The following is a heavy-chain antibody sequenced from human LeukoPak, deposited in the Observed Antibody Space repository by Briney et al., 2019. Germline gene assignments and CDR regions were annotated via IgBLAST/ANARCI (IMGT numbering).Heavy chain of an antibody. J-gene: IGHJ4*02. CDR1: GYTFTSYY. CDR2: INPNSGGT. Sequence: ASVKVSCKASGYTFTSYYMHWVRQAPGQGLEWMGWINPNSGGTNYARNFQGRVTMTRDTSISTAYMELSRLRSDDTALYYCARAGSSSRWVNDYWGQGTLVTVSS. D-gene: IGHD6-13*01. CDR3: ARAGSSSRWVNDY. V-gene: IGHV1-2*02.